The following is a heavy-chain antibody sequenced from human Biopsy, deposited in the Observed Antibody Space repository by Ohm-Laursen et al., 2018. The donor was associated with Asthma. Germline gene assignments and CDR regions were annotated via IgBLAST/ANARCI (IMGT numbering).Heavy chain of an antibody. CDR2: ISYDGSNK. J-gene: IGHJ6*02. CDR3: AKWDTYYDFWSGYYTRYNYYYYGMDV. Sequence: SLSLSCSASGFTFSSYDMHWVRQAPGKGLEWVAVISYDGSNKYYADSVKGRFTISRDNSKNTLSLQMNSLRAEDTAVYYCAKWDTYYDFWSGYYTRYNYYYYGMDVWGQGTTVTVSS. V-gene: IGHV3-30*18. CDR1: GFTFSSYD. D-gene: IGHD3-3*01.